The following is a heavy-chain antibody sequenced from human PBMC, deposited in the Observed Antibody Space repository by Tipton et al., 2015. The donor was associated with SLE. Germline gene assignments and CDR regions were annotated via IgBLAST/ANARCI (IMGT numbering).Heavy chain of an antibody. D-gene: IGHD1-20*01. CDR2: ISSSSSYR. Sequence: SLRLFCAASGFTFSDYSMNWVRRAPGQGLEWVSAISSSSSYRYYADSVKGRFTISRDNAKSSLYLQMNSLRAEDTAFYYCARITGSPGYYGMDVWGQGTTVAVSS. J-gene: IGHJ6*02. CDR3: ARITGSPGYYGMDV. CDR1: GFTFSDYS. V-gene: IGHV3-21*03.